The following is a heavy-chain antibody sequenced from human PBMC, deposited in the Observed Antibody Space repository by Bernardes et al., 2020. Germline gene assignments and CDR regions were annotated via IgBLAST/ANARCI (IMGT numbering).Heavy chain of an antibody. D-gene: IGHD6-19*01. Sequence: GGSLRLSCAASGFTVSSNYMSWVRQAPGKGLEWVSVIYSGGSTYYADSVKGRFTISRDNSKNTLYLQMNSLRAEDTAVYYCASTGGLAVAGRNLQDWGQGTLVTVSS. J-gene: IGHJ1*01. V-gene: IGHV3-66*01. CDR3: ASTGGLAVAGRNLQD. CDR1: GFTVSSNY. CDR2: IYSGGST.